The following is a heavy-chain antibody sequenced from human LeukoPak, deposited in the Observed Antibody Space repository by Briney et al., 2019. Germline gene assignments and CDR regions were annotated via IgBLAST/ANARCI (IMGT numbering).Heavy chain of an antibody. V-gene: IGHV5-51*01. CDR3: ARRSTTIAGRPADY. D-gene: IGHD6-6*01. CDR2: IYPGDSDT. J-gene: IGHJ4*02. CDR1: GYSFTSHW. Sequence: GESLKISCKGSGYSFTSHWIGWVRQMPGKGLEWMGIIYPGDSDTRYSPSFQGQVTISADKSIGTAYLQWSSLKASDTAIYYCARRSTTIAGRPADYWGQGTLVTVSS.